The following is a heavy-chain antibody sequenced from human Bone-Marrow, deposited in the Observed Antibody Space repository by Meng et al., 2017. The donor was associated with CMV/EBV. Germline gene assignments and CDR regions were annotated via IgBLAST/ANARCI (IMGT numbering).Heavy chain of an antibody. D-gene: IGHD3-16*01. V-gene: IGHV1-18*01. CDR2: ISAYNGNT. CDR3: ARDLALPRSAVFDY. Sequence: ASVKVSFQASGYTFTSYGISWVRQAPGQGLEWMGWISAYNGNTNYAQKLQGRVTITTDTSTSTAYMELRSLRSDDTAVYHCARDLALPRSAVFDYWGQGTLVTVSS. J-gene: IGHJ4*02. CDR1: GYTFTSYG.